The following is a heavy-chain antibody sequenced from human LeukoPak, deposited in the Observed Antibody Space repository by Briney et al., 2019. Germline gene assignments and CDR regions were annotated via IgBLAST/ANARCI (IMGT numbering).Heavy chain of an antibody. Sequence: PGGSLRLSCAASGFIFSSYAMGWVRQAPGKGLEWVSTISGNSGSTYYADSVKGRFTISRDNSKNTLYLQMNSLRAEDTAVYYCARGVGFTTCMDVWGQGTTVTVSS. D-gene: IGHD1-14*01. CDR3: ARGVGFTTCMDV. CDR1: GFIFSSYA. V-gene: IGHV3-23*01. CDR2: ISGNSGST. J-gene: IGHJ6*02.